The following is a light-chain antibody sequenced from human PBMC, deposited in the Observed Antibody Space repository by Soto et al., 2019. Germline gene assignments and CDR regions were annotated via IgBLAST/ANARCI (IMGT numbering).Light chain of an antibody. CDR2: DVS. Sequence: QSALTQPASVSGSPGQSITISCTGTSSDVGGYNYVSWYQQHPGKAPKLMIYDVSSRPSGVSNRFSGFKSGNTASLTISGLLSEDEADYYCTSYTTNKTPLFGGGTKLTVL. CDR3: TSYTTNKTPL. CDR1: SSDVGGYNY. J-gene: IGLJ2*01. V-gene: IGLV2-14*03.